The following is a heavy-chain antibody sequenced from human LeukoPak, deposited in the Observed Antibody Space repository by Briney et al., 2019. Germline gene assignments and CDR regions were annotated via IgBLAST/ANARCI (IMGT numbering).Heavy chain of an antibody. Sequence: GGSLRLSCAASGFTFSSYSMNWVRQAPGKGLEWVSSISSSSSYIYYADSVKGRFTISRDNAKNSLYLQMNSLRAEDTAVYYCASDLIPGYYGSGYYWGQGTMVTVSS. CDR3: ASDLIPGYYGSGYY. V-gene: IGHV3-21*01. D-gene: IGHD3-10*01. CDR1: GFTFSSYS. CDR2: ISSSSSYI. J-gene: IGHJ3*01.